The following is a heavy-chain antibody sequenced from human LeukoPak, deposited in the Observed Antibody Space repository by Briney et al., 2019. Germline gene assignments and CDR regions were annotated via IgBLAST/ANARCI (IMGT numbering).Heavy chain of an antibody. J-gene: IGHJ6*04. CDR3: AELGITMIGGV. CDR1: GFTFSSYE. V-gene: IGHV3-48*03. Sequence: GSLRLSCAASGFTFSSYEMNWVRQAPGKGLEWVSYISSSGSTIYYADSVKGRFIISRDNAKNSLYLQMNSLRAEDTAVYYCAELGITMIGGVWGKGTTVTISS. CDR2: ISSSGSTI. D-gene: IGHD3-10*02.